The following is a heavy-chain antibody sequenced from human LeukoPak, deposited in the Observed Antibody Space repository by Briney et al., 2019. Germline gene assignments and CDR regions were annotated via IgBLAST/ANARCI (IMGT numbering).Heavy chain of an antibody. CDR3: AKEQPVYYYGSGSYGVGKD. Sequence: GGSLRLSCAASGFTFSSYAMSWVRQAPGKGLEWVSAISGSGGSTYYADSVKGRFTISRDNSKNTLYLQMNSLRAEDMAVYYCAKEQPVYYYGSGSYGVGKDWGQGTLVTVSS. J-gene: IGHJ4*02. D-gene: IGHD3-10*01. V-gene: IGHV3-23*01. CDR2: ISGSGGST. CDR1: GFTFSSYA.